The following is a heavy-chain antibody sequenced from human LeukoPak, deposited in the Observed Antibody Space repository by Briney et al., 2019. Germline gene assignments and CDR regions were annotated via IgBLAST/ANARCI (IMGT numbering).Heavy chain of an antibody. J-gene: IGHJ4*02. CDR2: INAGSGNT. D-gene: IGHD3-10*01. CDR3: ARDRWYYGSGSPNDY. CDR1: GYTFTSYA. V-gene: IGHV1-3*01. Sequence: ASVKVLCKACGYTFTSYAMHWVRQPPGQRLECMGWINAGSGNTKYSQKFQGRVTITRDTSASTAYMELSSLRSEDTAVYYCARDRWYYGSGSPNDYWGQGTLVTVSS.